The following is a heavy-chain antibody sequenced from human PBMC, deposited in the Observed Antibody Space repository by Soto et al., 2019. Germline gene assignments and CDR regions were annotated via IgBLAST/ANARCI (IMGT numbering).Heavy chain of an antibody. Sequence: ASVKVSCKASGYTFTSYDINWVRQATGQGLEWMGWMNPNSGNTGYAQKFQGRVTMTRNTSISTAYMELSSLRSEDTAVYYCAREYYFGVVNRSYYYYMDVWGKGTTVTVSS. J-gene: IGHJ6*03. CDR2: MNPNSGNT. D-gene: IGHD3-3*01. V-gene: IGHV1-8*01. CDR1: GYTFTSYD. CDR3: AREYYFGVVNRSYYYYMDV.